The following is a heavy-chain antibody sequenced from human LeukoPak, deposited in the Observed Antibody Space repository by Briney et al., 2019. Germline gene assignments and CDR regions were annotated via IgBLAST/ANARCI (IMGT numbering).Heavy chain of an antibody. J-gene: IGHJ4*02. CDR3: AKATGERHY. Sequence: AGGSLRLSCAASGFTSSNYAMSWVRQAPGKGLEWVSAISGSGGTTYYADSVQGRFTISRDNSKSTLYLQMHSLRAEDTAVYYCAKATGERHYWGQGTLVTVSS. V-gene: IGHV3-23*01. CDR2: ISGSGGTT. D-gene: IGHD7-27*01. CDR1: GFTSSNYA.